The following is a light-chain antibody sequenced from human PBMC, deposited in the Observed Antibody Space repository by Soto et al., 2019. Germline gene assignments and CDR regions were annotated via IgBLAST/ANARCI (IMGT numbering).Light chain of an antibody. Sequence: EIVMTQSPATLSVSPGERATLSCRASQSISSNLAWYQQKPGQAPRLLMFRTSSRATGFPARFSGSGSGTEFNLTISSLQSEDFGVYYCQQYNNWPRATFGGGTKVGIK. CDR3: QQYNNWPRAT. CDR1: QSISSN. V-gene: IGKV3-15*01. J-gene: IGKJ4*01. CDR2: RTS.